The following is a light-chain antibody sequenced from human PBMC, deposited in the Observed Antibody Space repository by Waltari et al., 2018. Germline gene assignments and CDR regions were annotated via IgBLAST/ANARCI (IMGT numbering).Light chain of an antibody. CDR1: QNIGTS. J-gene: IGKJ2*01. V-gene: IGKV3-15*01. CDR3: LQYNNWPYT. Sequence: EIEMTQSPASLSVSPGETAILTCRASQNIGTSLSWFQLRPGRAPRHVIYGASTRATGIPARFSASGSGTEFSLTISSLQSDDFAVYYCLQYNNWPYTFGQGTRLEIK. CDR2: GAS.